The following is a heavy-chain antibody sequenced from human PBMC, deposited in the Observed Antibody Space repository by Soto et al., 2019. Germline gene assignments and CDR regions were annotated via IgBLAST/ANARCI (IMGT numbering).Heavy chain of an antibody. J-gene: IGHJ4*02. D-gene: IGHD3-22*01. V-gene: IGHV1-69*13. CDR1: GGTFSSYT. CDR3: ARDGTLYDSRAYYYLY. Sequence: SVKVSCKASGGTFSSYTITWVRQAPGQGLEWMGGITPMFGTPNYAQRFRGRVTITADESTSTAYMELSSLRSEDTAMYFCARDGTLYDSRAYYYLYWGQGTLVTVSS. CDR2: ITPMFGTP.